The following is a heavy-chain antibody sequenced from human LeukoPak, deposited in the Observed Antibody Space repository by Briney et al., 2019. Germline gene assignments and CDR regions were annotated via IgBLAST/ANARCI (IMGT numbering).Heavy chain of an antibody. V-gene: IGHV1-18*01. D-gene: IGHD5-24*01. CDR1: GYTLTRYG. CDR2: ISGYNGNT. CDR3: ARGSREMATIFDS. Sequence: SFKVYSNASGYTLTRYGLCWVRQSPGQGLQCLGWISGYNGNTNYAQKFQGRVTMTTDTSISKAYMEVRSLRSDDTAVYFCARGSREMATIFDSWGQGTLVTVSS. J-gene: IGHJ4*02.